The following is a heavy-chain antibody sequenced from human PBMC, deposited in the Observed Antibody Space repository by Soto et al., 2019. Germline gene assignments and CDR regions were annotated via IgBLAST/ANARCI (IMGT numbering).Heavy chain of an antibody. J-gene: IGHJ5*02. CDR1: GGTFSSYA. Sequence: QVQLVQSGAEVKKPGSSVKVSCKASGGTFSSYAISWVRQAPGQGLEWMGGIIPIFGTANYAQKFQGRVTITADESTSTAYMELSSLRSEDTAVYYCARARPRSGYFFNWFDPWGQGTLVTVSS. V-gene: IGHV1-69*01. D-gene: IGHD3-3*01. CDR2: IIPIFGTA. CDR3: ARARPRSGYFFNWFDP.